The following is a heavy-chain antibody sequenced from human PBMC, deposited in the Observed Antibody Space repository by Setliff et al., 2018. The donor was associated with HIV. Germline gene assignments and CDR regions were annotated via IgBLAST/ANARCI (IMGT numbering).Heavy chain of an antibody. CDR2: IYYSGST. D-gene: IGHD6-13*01. V-gene: IGHV4-39*01. Sequence: SETLSLTCNVSGGSFSNSYYFWGWIRQPPGKGLEWIGAIYYSGSTYCNPSLKSRVIISIDMSKNQFSLKLSSVTAADTAVYYCARGYSSSWYDSWGQGTLVT. J-gene: IGHJ5*01. CDR3: ARGYSSSWYDS. CDR1: GGSFSNSYYF.